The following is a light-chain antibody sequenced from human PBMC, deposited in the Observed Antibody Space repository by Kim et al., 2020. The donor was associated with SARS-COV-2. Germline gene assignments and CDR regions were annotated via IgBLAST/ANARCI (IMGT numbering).Light chain of an antibody. CDR2: AAS. CDR3: QQSHTTPLLT. J-gene: IGKJ4*01. CDR1: QRISTY. Sequence: DIQMTQSPSSLAASVGDRVTIACRANQRISTYLNWYQQKPGKAPKLLIYAASTLQSGVPSRFSGSGSGTDFTLTISSLQPEDFATYYCQQSHTTPLLTFGGGTKVDIK. V-gene: IGKV1-39*01.